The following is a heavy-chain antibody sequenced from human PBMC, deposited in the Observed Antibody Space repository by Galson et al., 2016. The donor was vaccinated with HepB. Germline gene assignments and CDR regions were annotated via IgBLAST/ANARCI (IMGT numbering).Heavy chain of an antibody. Sequence: ETLSLTCTVSGDSISTSAYYCGWIRQPPGKGLEWIGNVYYSGSTYYNPSLKSRVTISVDTSKNQFSLKLTSVTAADTAVYYCATYLGGIVRASDYWGQGTLVTVAS. CDR2: VYYSGST. V-gene: IGHV4-39*01. J-gene: IGHJ4*02. CDR3: ATYLGGIVRASDY. D-gene: IGHD1-26*01. CDR1: GDSISTSAYY.